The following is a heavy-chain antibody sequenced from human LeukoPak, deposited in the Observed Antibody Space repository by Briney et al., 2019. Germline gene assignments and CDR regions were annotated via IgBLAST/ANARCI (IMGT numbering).Heavy chain of an antibody. CDR1: GFTFSSYS. CDR2: ISSSSSTI. CDR3: ARDQYDILTGYYVDY. D-gene: IGHD3-9*01. V-gene: IGHV3-48*02. J-gene: IGHJ4*02. Sequence: PGGSLRLSCAASGFTFSSYSMNWVRQAPGKGLGWVSYISSSSSTIYYADSVKGRFTISRDNAKNSLYLQMNSLRDEDTAVYYCARDQYDILTGYYVDYWGQGTLVTVSS.